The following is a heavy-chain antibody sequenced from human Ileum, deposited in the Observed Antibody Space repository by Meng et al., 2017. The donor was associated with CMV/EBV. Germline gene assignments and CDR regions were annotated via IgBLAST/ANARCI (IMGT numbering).Heavy chain of an antibody. CDR3: ARIRRDYYYGMDV. CDR1: GFSLSNARMG. J-gene: IGHJ6*02. CDR2: IFSNDEK. V-gene: IGHV2-26*01. Sequence: SGPTLVKPTETLTLTCTVSGFSLSNARMGVSWIRQPPGKALEWLAHIFSNDEKSYSTSLKSRLTITKDTSKSQVVLTMTNMDPVDKATDYYARIRRDYYYGMDVWGQGTTVTVSS.